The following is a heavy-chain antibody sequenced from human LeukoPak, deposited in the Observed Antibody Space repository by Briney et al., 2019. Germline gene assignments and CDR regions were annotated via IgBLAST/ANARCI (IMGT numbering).Heavy chain of an antibody. CDR2: INHSGST. Sequence: PSETLSLTCTVSGGSNSGYYWSWIRQPPGKGLEWIGEINHSGSTNYNPSLKSRVTISVDTSKNQFSLKLSSVTAADTAVYYCARTFGGSTIGTVEFDYWGQGTLVTVSS. CDR3: ARTFGGSTIGTVEFDY. V-gene: IGHV4-34*01. J-gene: IGHJ4*02. CDR1: GGSNSGYY. D-gene: IGHD3-10*01.